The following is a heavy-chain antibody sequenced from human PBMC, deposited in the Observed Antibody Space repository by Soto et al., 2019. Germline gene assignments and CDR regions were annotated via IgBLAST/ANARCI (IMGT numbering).Heavy chain of an antibody. CDR3: ARAGRIAARDC. J-gene: IGHJ4*02. V-gene: IGHV1-69*02. CDR2: IIPILGIA. D-gene: IGHD6-6*01. Sequence: QVQLVQSGAEVKKPGSSVKVSCKASGGTFSSYTISWVRQAPGQGLEWMGRIIPILGIANYAQKFQGRVTITADKATSTAYMELSSLRSEDTAVYCCARAGRIAARDCWGQGTLVTVSS. CDR1: GGTFSSYT.